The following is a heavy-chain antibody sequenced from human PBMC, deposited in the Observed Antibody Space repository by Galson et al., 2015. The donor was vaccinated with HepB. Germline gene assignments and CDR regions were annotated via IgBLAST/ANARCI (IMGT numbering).Heavy chain of an antibody. D-gene: IGHD6-13*01. J-gene: IGHJ4*02. Sequence: SLRLSCATSGFIFSDYGMHWIRQAPGKGLEWVAVIWDDGTTQYYADSVKGRFTISRDISRNTLYLQMNSLKADDTATYYCARDENVGAAGDSWGQGTLVTVSS. CDR3: ARDENVGAAGDS. CDR2: IWDDGTTQ. CDR1: GFIFSDYG. V-gene: IGHV3-33*01.